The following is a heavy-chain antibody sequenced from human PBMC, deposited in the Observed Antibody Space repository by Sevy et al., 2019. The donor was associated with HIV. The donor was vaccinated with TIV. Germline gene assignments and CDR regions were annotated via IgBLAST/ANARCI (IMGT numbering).Heavy chain of an antibody. CDR1: GFTFSNYA. CDR2: IWSDGAYQ. D-gene: IGHD3-22*01. CDR3: ERGGYYYDNAAYYALDS. Sequence: GGSLKLSCSATGFTFSNYAMHWVRQAPGKGMEWVSIIWSDGAYQYHGDSVKGRFTISRDNSKNTLYLQMNNVRVEDTAVYYCERGGYYYDNAAYYALDSWGQGTLVTVSS. V-gene: IGHV3-33*01. J-gene: IGHJ1*01.